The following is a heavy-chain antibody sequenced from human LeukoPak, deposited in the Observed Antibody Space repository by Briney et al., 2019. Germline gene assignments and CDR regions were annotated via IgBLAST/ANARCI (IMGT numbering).Heavy chain of an antibody. D-gene: IGHD3-9*01. J-gene: IGHJ4*02. CDR3: ASRNDILTGYVFDF. Sequence: SETLSLTCTVSGGYVSSSIYYWGWIRQPPGKGLEWIGSIYYSGSTSYNPSLKSRVTISVDTSKNQFSLKLTSVTAADTAVYYCASRNDILTGYVFDFWGQGTLVTVSS. CDR1: GGYVSSSIYY. CDR2: IYYSGST. V-gene: IGHV4-39*01.